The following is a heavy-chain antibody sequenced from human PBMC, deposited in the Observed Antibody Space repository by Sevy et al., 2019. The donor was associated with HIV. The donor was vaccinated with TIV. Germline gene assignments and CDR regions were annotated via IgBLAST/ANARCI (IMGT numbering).Heavy chain of an antibody. CDR2: IKSKTDGGTT. Sequence: GGSLRLSCAASGFTFSNAWMSWVRQAPGKGLEWVGRIKSKTDGGTTDYAAPVKGRFTISRDDSKNTLYLQMNSLKTRDTAVYYCTTVFSSSGSGYYYYYYMDVWGKGTTVTVSS. V-gene: IGHV3-15*01. J-gene: IGHJ6*03. D-gene: IGHD6-13*01. CDR3: TTVFSSSGSGYYYYYYMDV. CDR1: GFTFSNAW.